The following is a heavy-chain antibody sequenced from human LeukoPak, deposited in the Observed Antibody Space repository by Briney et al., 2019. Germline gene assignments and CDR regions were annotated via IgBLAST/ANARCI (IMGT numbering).Heavy chain of an antibody. CDR1: GYTLTELS. Sequence: ASVKVSCKVSGYTLTELSMHWVRQAPGQGLEWMGWINPNSGGTNYAQKFQGRVTMTRDTSISTAYMELSRLRSDDTAVYYCARDSQNPYYYGSGSYYPRDMDVWGKGTTVTVSS. CDR3: ARDSQNPYYYGSGSYYPRDMDV. V-gene: IGHV1-2*02. D-gene: IGHD3-10*01. J-gene: IGHJ6*03. CDR2: INPNSGGT.